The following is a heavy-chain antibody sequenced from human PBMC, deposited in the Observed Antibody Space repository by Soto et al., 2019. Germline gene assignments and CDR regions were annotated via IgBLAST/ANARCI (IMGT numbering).Heavy chain of an antibody. Sequence: SETLSLTCTVAGGSISSRSYYWGWIRQPPGKGLEWIGSIYYSGSTYYNPSLKSRVTISVDASKNQFSLKLSSVTAADTAVYYCAILRAVTYSDFWSGYQYTWFAPWGQGTLVTVSP. V-gene: IGHV4-39*01. D-gene: IGHD3-3*01. CDR1: GGSISSRSYY. CDR3: AILRAVTYSDFWSGYQYTWFAP. CDR2: IYYSGST. J-gene: IGHJ5*02.